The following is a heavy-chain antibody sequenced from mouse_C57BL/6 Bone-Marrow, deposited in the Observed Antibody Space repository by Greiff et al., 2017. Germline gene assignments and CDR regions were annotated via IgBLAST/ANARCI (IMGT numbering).Heavy chain of an antibody. D-gene: IGHD1-1*01. CDR2: ISNLAYSI. Sequence: EVKLMESGGGLVQPGGSLKLSCAASGFTFSDYGMAWVRQAPRKGPEWVAFISNLAYSIYYADTVTGRFTISRENAKNTLYLEMSSLRSEDTAMYYCSRRGYGSSDWYLDVWGTGTTLTVSS. V-gene: IGHV5-15*01. J-gene: IGHJ1*03. CDR1: GFTFSDYG. CDR3: SRRGYGSSDWYLDV.